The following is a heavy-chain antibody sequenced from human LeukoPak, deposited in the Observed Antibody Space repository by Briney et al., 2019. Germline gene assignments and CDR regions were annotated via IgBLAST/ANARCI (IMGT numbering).Heavy chain of an antibody. CDR2: IKQDGSEK. J-gene: IGHJ4*02. D-gene: IGHD6-19*01. CDR1: GFTFSRYW. V-gene: IGHV3-7*01. CDR3: ARGGSIAVD. Sequence: GGSLRLSCAASGFTFSRYWMSWVREAPGKGVEWVADIKQDGSEKYYVDSVKGGLTISRDKAKKSLYLQMNSLRAEDTAVYYCARGGSIAVDWGQGTLVTVSS.